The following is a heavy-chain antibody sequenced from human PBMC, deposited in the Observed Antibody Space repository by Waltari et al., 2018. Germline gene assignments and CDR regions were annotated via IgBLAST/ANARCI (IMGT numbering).Heavy chain of an antibody. J-gene: IGHJ3*01. D-gene: IGHD2-21*02. CDR1: GFPFRNAR. V-gene: IGHV3-15*01. CDR2: IKSRTEGGTT. Sequence: EVQLVESGGGLVTPGGSLRRSCDASGFPFRNARLKWFRQAPGKGLEWVGRIKSRTEGGTTDYAAPVKGRFSVSRDDSKKMLYLEMNNLKTEDTAMYFCTTRSLVEGTDDVLDLWGRGTMAIVSS. CDR3: TTRSLVEGTDDVLDL.